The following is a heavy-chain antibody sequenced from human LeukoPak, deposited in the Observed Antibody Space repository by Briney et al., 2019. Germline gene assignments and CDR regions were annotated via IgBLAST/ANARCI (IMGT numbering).Heavy chain of an antibody. CDR2: INTNTENP. V-gene: IGHV7-4-1*02. D-gene: IGHD2-2*01. CDR3: ARMGYCTSATCGGAFDF. CDR1: GYSFTSYA. J-gene: IGHJ4*02. Sequence: ASVKVSCKASGYSFTSYAMNWVRQAPGQGLEWMGWINTNTENPAYAQGFTGRFVFSLDISVSTAYLQISSLKAEDTAVYYCARMGYCTSATCGGAFDFWGQGTLVTVSS.